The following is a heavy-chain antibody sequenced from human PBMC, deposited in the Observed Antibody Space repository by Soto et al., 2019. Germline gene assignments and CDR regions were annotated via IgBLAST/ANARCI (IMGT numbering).Heavy chain of an antibody. Sequence: QVHLVQSGAEVKKPGAAVKVSCKGSGYAFTTYDITWVRQAPGQGLEWMGWISAHNGNTNYVQKLQGRVTVTRDTSTSTAYTELRSLRSDDTAVYYRARGRYGDYWGQGDLVTVSS. V-gene: IGHV1-18*01. CDR2: ISAHNGNT. CDR3: ARGRYGDY. J-gene: IGHJ4*02. D-gene: IGHD1-1*01. CDR1: GYAFTTYD.